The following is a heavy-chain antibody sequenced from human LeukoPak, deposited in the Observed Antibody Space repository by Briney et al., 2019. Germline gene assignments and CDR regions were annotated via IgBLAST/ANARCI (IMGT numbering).Heavy chain of an antibody. CDR1: GFTFSSYG. CDR2: ISYDGSNK. Sequence: GRSLRLSCAASGFTFSSYGMHWVRQAPGKGLEWVAVISYDGSNKYYADSVKGRFTISRDNSKSTLYLQMNSLRAEDTAVYYCAKEGNDILTGQTLDYWGQGTLVTVSS. V-gene: IGHV3-30*18. CDR3: AKEGNDILTGQTLDY. D-gene: IGHD3-9*01. J-gene: IGHJ4*02.